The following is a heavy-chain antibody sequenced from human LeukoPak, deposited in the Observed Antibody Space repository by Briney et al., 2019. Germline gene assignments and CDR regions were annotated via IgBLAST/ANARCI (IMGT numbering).Heavy chain of an antibody. CDR3: AREGGVVVPAAPNY. V-gene: IGHV1-2*02. D-gene: IGHD2-2*01. Sequence: GASVKVSCKASGYTFTGYYMHWVRQAPGHGLEWMGWINPNSGGTNYAQKFQGRVTMSRHPSVRTAYMELSRLRSDDTAVYYCAREGGVVVPAAPNYWGQGTLVTVSS. CDR1: GYTFTGYY. CDR2: INPNSGGT. J-gene: IGHJ4*02.